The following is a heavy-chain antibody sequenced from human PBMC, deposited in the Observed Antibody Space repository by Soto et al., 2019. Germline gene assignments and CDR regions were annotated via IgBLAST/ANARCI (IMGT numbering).Heavy chain of an antibody. CDR1: GGTFSSYA. CDR3: ARLVFSSGWYGDFDY. Sequence: SVKVSCKASGGTFSSYAISWVRQAPVQGLEWMGGIIPIFGTANYAQKLQGRVTITADESTSTAYMELSSLRSEATAVYYCARLVFSSGWYGDFDYWGQGTLVTVS. V-gene: IGHV1-69*13. D-gene: IGHD6-19*01. J-gene: IGHJ4*02. CDR2: IIPIFGTA.